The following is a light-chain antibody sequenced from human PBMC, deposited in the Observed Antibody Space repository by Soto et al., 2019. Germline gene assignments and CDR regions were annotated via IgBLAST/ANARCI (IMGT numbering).Light chain of an antibody. J-gene: IGKJ4*01. CDR1: QSVSSN. CDR3: QQYGSSPLIT. V-gene: IGKV3-15*01. CDR2: GAS. Sequence: EIVMTQSPATLSVSPGERATLSCRASQSVSSNLAWYQQKPGQAPRLLIYGASTRATGIPARFSGSGSGTEFTLTISSLQSEDFAVYYCQQYGSSPLITFGGGTKVEIK.